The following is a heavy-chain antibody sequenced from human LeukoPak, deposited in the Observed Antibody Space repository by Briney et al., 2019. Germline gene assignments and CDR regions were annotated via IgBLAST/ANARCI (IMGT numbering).Heavy chain of an antibody. D-gene: IGHD3-3*01. CDR2: TSGSGGST. J-gene: IGHJ4*02. CDR3: AKRTEGRYDLHY. CDR1: GFTFSSYG. V-gene: IGHV3-23*01. Sequence: QAGGSLRLSCAASGFTFSSYGMSWVRQAPGKGLEWVSATSGSGGSTSYADSVKGRFTISRDNSKNTLYLQMNSLRVEDTAVYYCAKRTEGRYDLHYWGQGTLVTVSS.